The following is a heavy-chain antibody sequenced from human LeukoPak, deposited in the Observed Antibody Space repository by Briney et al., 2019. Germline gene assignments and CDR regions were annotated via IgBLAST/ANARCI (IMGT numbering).Heavy chain of an antibody. CDR3: ARRPYYYYYMDV. J-gene: IGHJ6*03. Sequence: MTSETLSLTCTVSGGSISSSSYYWGWIRQPPGKGLEWIGSIYYSGSTYYNPSLKSRVTISVDTSKNQFSLKLSSVTAADTAVYYCARRPYYYYYMDVWGKGTTVTVSS. V-gene: IGHV4-39*01. CDR2: IYYSGST. CDR1: GGSISSSSYY.